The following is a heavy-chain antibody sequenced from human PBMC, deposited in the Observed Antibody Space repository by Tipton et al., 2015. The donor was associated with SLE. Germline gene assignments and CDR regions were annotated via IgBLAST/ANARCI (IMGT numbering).Heavy chain of an antibody. D-gene: IGHD3-3*02. CDR3: ARSQSISVFGVTIPGSMDV. Sequence: TLSLTCTVSGGSISHDKFYWTWVRQPAGGGLEWLGRVHSSGRTNYNPSLKSRVTISIDASKSQFSLSLTSVTAADTAVYYCARSQSISVFGVTIPGSMDVWGKGTTVIVSS. CDR1: GGSISHDKFY. J-gene: IGHJ6*03. CDR2: VHSSGRT. V-gene: IGHV4-61*02.